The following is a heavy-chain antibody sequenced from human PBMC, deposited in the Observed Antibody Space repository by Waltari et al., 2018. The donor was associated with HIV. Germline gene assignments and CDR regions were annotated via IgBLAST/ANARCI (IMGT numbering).Heavy chain of an antibody. Sequence: QVQLQESGPGLVKPSQTLSLTCTVSGGSISSGDYYWSLIRQPPGKGLEWIGYIYYSGSTYYNPSLKSRVTISVDTSKNQFSLKLSSVTAADTAVYYCARDCCDFWSGYSRHYYYGMDVWGQGTTVTVSS. CDR3: ARDCCDFWSGYSRHYYYGMDV. D-gene: IGHD3-3*01. CDR2: IYYSGST. J-gene: IGHJ6*02. CDR1: GGSISSGDYY. V-gene: IGHV4-30-4*01.